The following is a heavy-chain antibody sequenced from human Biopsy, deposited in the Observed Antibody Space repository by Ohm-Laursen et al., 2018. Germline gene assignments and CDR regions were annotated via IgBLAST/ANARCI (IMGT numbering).Heavy chain of an antibody. Sequence: SLRLSCAASGITFTRYAFSWVRQGTEMGLEWVSGISAGGGDKYYADSVKGRFTISRDNSKSTVYLQVSSLRPEDTARYYCAFCGPVCGWGQGTLVTVSS. CDR2: ISAGGGDK. J-gene: IGHJ4*02. CDR3: AFCGPVCG. V-gene: IGHV3-23*01. CDR1: GITFTRYA. D-gene: IGHD2-21*01.